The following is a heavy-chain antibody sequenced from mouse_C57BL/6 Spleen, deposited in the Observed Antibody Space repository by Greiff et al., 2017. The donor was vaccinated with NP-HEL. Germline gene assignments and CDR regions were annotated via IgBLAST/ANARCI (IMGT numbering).Heavy chain of an antibody. CDR3: TTFITTVVAPYFDY. V-gene: IGHV14-4*01. CDR1: GFNIKDDY. Sequence: VQLQQSGAELVRPGASVKLSCTASGFNIKDDYMHWVKQRPEQGLEWIGWIDPENGDTEYASKFQGKATITADTSSNTAHLQLSSLTSEDTAVYYCTTFITTVVAPYFDYWGQGTTLTVSS. D-gene: IGHD1-1*01. CDR2: IDPENGDT. J-gene: IGHJ2*01.